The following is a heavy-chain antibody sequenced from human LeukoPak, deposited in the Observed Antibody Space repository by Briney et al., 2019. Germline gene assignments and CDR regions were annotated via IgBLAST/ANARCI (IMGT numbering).Heavy chain of an antibody. Sequence: PSETLPLTCAASGFTFSSYGMHWVRQAPGKGLEWVAVIWYDGSNKYYADSVKGRFTISRDNSKNTLYLQMNSLRAEDTAVYYCARGDRAFDYWGQGTLVTVSS. J-gene: IGHJ4*02. CDR3: ARGDRAFDY. V-gene: IGHV3-33*01. CDR2: IWYDGSNK. CDR1: GFTFSSYG.